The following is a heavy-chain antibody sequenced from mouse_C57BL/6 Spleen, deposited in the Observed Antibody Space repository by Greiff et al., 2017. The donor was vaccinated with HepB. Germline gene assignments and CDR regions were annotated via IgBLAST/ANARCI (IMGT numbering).Heavy chain of an antibody. V-gene: IGHV5-17*01. Sequence: DVMLVESGGGLVKPGGSLKLSCAASGFTFSDYGMHWVRQAPEKGLEWVAYISSGSSTIYYADTVKGRFTISRDNAKNTLFLQMTSLRSEDTAMYYCARKRADGYAMDYWGQGTSVTVSS. J-gene: IGHJ4*01. CDR1: GFTFSDYG. CDR2: ISSGSSTI. CDR3: ARKRADGYAMDY. D-gene: IGHD3-1*01.